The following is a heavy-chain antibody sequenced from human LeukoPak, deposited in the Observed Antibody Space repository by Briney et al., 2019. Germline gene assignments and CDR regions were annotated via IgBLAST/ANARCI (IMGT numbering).Heavy chain of an antibody. V-gene: IGHV3-30-3*01. CDR3: ARDSGTNGYYFEYFHH. Sequence: GGSLRLSCAASGFTFSNYAMHWVRQAPGKGLEWVAVVSYDGTNKYSADSVKGRFTISRDNSKNTVYLKMNSLRPEDTAVYYCARDSGTNGYYFEYFHHWGQGTLVTVSS. D-gene: IGHD3-22*01. CDR2: VSYDGTNK. J-gene: IGHJ1*01. CDR1: GFTFSNYA.